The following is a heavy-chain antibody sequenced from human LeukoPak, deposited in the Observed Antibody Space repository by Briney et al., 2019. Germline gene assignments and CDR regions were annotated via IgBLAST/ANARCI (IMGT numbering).Heavy chain of an antibody. V-gene: IGHV3-30*03. CDR1: GFTFSNYG. Sequence: PGGSLRLSCAASGFTFSNYGMHWVRQAPGKGLEWVAVLSSDGSNKCCADSVKGRFTISRDNSKNTLYLQMGSLRAEDMAVYFCARVLECSSSWNSATDLGYWGQGTLVTVSS. D-gene: IGHD6-13*01. CDR3: ARVLECSSSWNSATDLGY. J-gene: IGHJ4*02. CDR2: LSSDGSNK.